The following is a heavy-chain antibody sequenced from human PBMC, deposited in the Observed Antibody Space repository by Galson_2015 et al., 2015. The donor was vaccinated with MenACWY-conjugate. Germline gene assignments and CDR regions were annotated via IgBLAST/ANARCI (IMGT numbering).Heavy chain of an antibody. V-gene: IGHV3-11*06. CDR3: ARVANEQVTTNRLVHYYYLDV. CDR2: ISLTGTFT. Sequence: SLRLSCATSGFIFSDYYMSWIRQAPGKGREWVSYISLTGTFTDYGDSLRGRFTISRDNAKNSLLLQMNSLRAEDTAVYYCARVANEQVTTNRLVHYYYLDVWGKGTTVTVSS. D-gene: IGHD2-21*02. J-gene: IGHJ6*03. CDR1: GFIFSDYY.